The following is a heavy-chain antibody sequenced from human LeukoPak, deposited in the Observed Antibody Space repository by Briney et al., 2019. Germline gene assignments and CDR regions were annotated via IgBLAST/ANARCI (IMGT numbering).Heavy chain of an antibody. CDR2: IYYSGST. D-gene: IGHD6-19*01. V-gene: IGHV4-59*01. J-gene: IGHJ3*02. CDR1: GGSISSYY. Sequence: SETLSLTCTVSGGSISSYYWSWIRQPAGKGLEWIGYIYYSGSTNYNPSLKSRVTISVDTSKNQFSLKVNSVTAADTAVYYCARGLAGYSGGDDAFDIWGQGTMVTVSS. CDR3: ARGLAGYSGGDDAFDI.